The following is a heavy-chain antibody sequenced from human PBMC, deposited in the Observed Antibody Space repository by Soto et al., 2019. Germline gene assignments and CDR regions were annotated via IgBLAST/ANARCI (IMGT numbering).Heavy chain of an antibody. V-gene: IGHV3-33*01. CDR3: ARDDDLPDNGLDH. CDR2: IVADGTGL. D-gene: IGHD1-1*01. CDR1: GFRFSNYG. Sequence: QVQLVESGGGVVQPGRSLRLSCAASGFRFSNYGMQWVRQAPGKGLEWLAVIVADGTGLHYADSVRGRFTISSDNSKNTLYLQLNSLGADDTAIYFCARDDDLPDNGLDHWRQGTLVTVSS. J-gene: IGHJ4*02.